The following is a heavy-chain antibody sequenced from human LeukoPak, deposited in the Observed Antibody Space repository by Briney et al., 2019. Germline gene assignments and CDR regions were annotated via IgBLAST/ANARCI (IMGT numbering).Heavy chain of an antibody. D-gene: IGHD2-21*02. CDR2: ISYDGSKK. CDR1: GFTFRGYA. V-gene: IGHV3-30*03. Sequence: GGSLRLSCAVSGFTFRGYAMHWVRQAPGKGLEWVTLISYDGSKKYYADSVKGRFTISRDNSKNTLYLQMNSLRAEDTAVYYCASTFVVVTATEYFQHWGQGTLVTVSS. J-gene: IGHJ1*01. CDR3: ASTFVVVTATEYFQH.